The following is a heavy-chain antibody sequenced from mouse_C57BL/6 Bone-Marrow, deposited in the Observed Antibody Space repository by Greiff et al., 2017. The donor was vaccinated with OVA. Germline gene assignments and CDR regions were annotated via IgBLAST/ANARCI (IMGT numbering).Heavy chain of an antibody. V-gene: IGHV5-17*01. D-gene: IGHD2-3*01. J-gene: IGHJ2*01. CDR1: GFTFSDYG. Sequence: EVKLMESGGGLVKPGGSLKLSCAASGFTFSDYGMHWVRQAPEKGLEWVAYISSGSSTIYYADTVKGRFTISRDNAKNTLFLQMTSLRSEDTAMYYCARMRWLPYYFDYWGQGTTLTVSS. CDR3: ARMRWLPYYFDY. CDR2: ISSGSSTI.